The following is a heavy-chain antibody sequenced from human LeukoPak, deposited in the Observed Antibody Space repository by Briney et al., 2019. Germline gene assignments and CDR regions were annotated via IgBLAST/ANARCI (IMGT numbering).Heavy chain of an antibody. D-gene: IGHD3-10*01. Sequence: GESLKISCKVSGYSFTTSWIGWVRQMPGKGLEWMGIIYPGDSDTRYSPSFQGQVTISADKSISTAYLQWSSLKASDTAMYYCARHSMDRGVIFYLNYWGQGTLVTVSS. CDR1: GYSFTTSW. J-gene: IGHJ4*02. V-gene: IGHV5-51*01. CDR2: IYPGDSDT. CDR3: ARHSMDRGVIFYLNY.